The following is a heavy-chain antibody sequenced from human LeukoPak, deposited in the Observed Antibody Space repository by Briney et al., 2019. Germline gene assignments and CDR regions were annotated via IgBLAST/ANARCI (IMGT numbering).Heavy chain of an antibody. V-gene: IGHV3-21*01. CDR3: AREIRQQLGTYYYYYGMDV. J-gene: IGHJ6*02. D-gene: IGHD6-13*01. Sequence: PGGSLRLSCAASGFTFSSYSMNWVRQAPGKELEWVSSVSSSSSYIYYADSVKGRFTISRDNAKNSLYLQMNSLRAEDTAVYYCAREIRQQLGTYYYYYGMDVWGQGTTVTVSS. CDR2: VSSSSSYI. CDR1: GFTFSSYS.